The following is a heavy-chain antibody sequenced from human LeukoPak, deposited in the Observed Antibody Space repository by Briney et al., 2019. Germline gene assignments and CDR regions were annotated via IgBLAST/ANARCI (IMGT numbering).Heavy chain of an antibody. J-gene: IGHJ6*03. V-gene: IGHV4-39*07. Sequence: SETLSLTCTVSGGSISSNSYYWGWIRQPPGKGLEWIGSIYYSGTTHYNSSLKSRVTMSVDTSKNQFSLKLSSVTAADTAVYYCARERNYGYYYYYMDVWGKGTTVTVSS. CDR1: GGSISSNSYY. CDR3: ARERNYGYYYYYMDV. D-gene: IGHD1-7*01. CDR2: IYYSGTT.